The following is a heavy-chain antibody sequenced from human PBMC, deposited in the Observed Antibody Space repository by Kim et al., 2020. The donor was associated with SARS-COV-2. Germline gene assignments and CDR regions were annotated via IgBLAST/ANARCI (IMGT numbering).Heavy chain of an antibody. CDR3: VEITTHGSGRYWLDY. CDR2: IKQDGSEK. CDR1: GFTFSNYW. V-gene: IGHV3-7*01. D-gene: IGHD3-10*01. Sequence: GGSLRLSCAVSGFTFSNYWMCWVRQAPGKGLEWVGNIKQDGSEKNYGDSVKGRFTISRDNAENSLYLQMNSLRAEDTAVYYCVEITTHGSGRYWLDYCGQGALVTVSS. J-gene: IGHJ4*02.